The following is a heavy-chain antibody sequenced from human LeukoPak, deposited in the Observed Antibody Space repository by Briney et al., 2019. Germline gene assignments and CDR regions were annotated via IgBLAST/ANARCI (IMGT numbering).Heavy chain of an antibody. CDR3: ARPYCSGGSCYVDY. Sequence: RAGGSLRLSCAASGFTFDDYGMSWVRHAPGKGLEWVSGINWNGGSTGYADSVKGRFTISRDNAKKSLYLQMNSLRAEDTALYYCARPYCSGGSCYVDYWGQGTLVTVSS. J-gene: IGHJ4*02. CDR1: GFTFDDYG. V-gene: IGHV3-20*04. D-gene: IGHD2-15*01. CDR2: INWNGGST.